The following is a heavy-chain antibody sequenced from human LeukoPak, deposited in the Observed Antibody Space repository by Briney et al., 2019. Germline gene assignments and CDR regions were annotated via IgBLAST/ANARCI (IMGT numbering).Heavy chain of an antibody. CDR3: ATLYCSRTSCYVDY. CDR1: GGSATSVSYY. V-gene: IGHV4-61*01. D-gene: IGHD2-2*01. CDR2: ISYSGST. Sequence: SETLSLTCSVSGGSATSVSYYWSWIRQPPGKALEWVGYISYSGSTTYNPSLKSRVTISVDTSKNQFSLKLRSVTAADTAVYYCATLYCSRTSCYVDYWAQGTLVTVSS. J-gene: IGHJ4*02.